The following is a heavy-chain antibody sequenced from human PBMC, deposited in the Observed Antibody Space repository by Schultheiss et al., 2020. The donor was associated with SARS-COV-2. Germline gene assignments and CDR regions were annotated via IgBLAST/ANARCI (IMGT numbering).Heavy chain of an antibody. V-gene: IGHV4-4*07. D-gene: IGHD3-3*01. CDR3: ARESWGYYDFWSGYQALDY. J-gene: IGHJ4*02. CDR1: GGSISSYY. Sequence: SQTLSLTCTVSGGSISSYYWSWIRQPAGKGLEWIGRIYTSGSTYYNPSLKSRVTISVDTSKNQFSLKLSSVTAADTAVYYCARESWGYYDFWSGYQALDYLGQRTLVTVS. CDR2: IYTSGST.